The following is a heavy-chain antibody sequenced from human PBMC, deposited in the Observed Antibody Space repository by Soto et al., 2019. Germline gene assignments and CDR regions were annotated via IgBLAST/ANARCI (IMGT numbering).Heavy chain of an antibody. Sequence: EVQLVESGGGLVQPGGSLRLSCAASGFTVSNNYMIWVRQAPGKGLEWVSLIYSGGSTYYADSVKGRFTISRDNSRHTLYLQTNSLRAEDTAVYYCAGSPSSGCPWGQGTGVTVSS. CDR1: GFTVSNNY. CDR2: IYSGGST. V-gene: IGHV3-66*01. J-gene: IGHJ5*02. CDR3: AGSPSSGCP. D-gene: IGHD6-25*01.